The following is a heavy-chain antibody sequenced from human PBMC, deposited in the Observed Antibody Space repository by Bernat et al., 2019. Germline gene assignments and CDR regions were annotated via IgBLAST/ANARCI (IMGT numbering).Heavy chain of an antibody. Sequence: QVQLQESGPGLAKPSETLSLTCTVSGGSISSYYWSWIRQPPGKGLEWIGYIYYSGSTNYNPSLKSRVTISVDTSKNQFSLKLSSVTAADTAVYYCARHDCSSTSCYGFGDAFDIWGQGTMVTVSS. CDR1: GGSISSYY. CDR2: IYYSGST. V-gene: IGHV4-59*08. CDR3: ARHDCSSTSCYGFGDAFDI. D-gene: IGHD2-2*01. J-gene: IGHJ3*02.